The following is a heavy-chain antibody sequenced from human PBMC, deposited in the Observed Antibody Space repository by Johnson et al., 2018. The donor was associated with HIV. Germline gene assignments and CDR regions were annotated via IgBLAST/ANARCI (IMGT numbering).Heavy chain of an antibody. Sequence: VQLVESGGGLVQPGGSLRLSCAASGFTFSSYWMSWVRQAPGKGLEWVANIKQDGSEKYYVDSVKGRFTISRDNAKNSLYLQMNSLRAEDTAVYYGPRSSIDGSSWLADAFDIWCQGTMVTVSS. CDR3: PRSSIDGSSWLADAFDI. J-gene: IGHJ3*02. V-gene: IGHV3-7*02. D-gene: IGHD6-13*01. CDR2: IKQDGSEK. CDR1: GFTFSSYW.